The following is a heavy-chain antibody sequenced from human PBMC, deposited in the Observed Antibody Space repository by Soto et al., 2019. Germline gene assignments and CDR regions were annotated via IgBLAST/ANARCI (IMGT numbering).Heavy chain of an antibody. Sequence: GASVKVSCKASGYTFTSYYMHWVRQAPGQGLEWMGIINPSGGSTSYAQKFQGRVTMTRDTSTSTVYMELSSLRSEDTAVYYCARVPNYDILTGYSYYYGMDVWGQGTAVTVSS. CDR1: GYTFTSYY. CDR2: INPSGGST. D-gene: IGHD3-9*01. CDR3: ARVPNYDILTGYSYYYGMDV. V-gene: IGHV1-46*01. J-gene: IGHJ6*02.